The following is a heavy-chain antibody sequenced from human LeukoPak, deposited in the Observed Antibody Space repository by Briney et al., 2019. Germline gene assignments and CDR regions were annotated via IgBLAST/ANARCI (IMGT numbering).Heavy chain of an antibody. CDR2: IYHSGST. CDR1: DYSISSGYY. CDR3: ARGTVGATVYYFDY. J-gene: IGHJ4*02. Sequence: PSETLSLTCTVSDYSISSGYYWGWIRQPPGKGLEWIGSIYHSGSTYYNPSLKSRVTISVDTSKNQFSLKLSSVTAADTAVYYCARGTVGATVYYFDYWGQGTLVTVPS. D-gene: IGHD1-26*01. V-gene: IGHV4-38-2*02.